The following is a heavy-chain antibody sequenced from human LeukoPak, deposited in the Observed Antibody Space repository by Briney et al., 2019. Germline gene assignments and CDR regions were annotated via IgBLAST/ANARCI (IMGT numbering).Heavy chain of an antibody. Sequence: PSETLSLTCTVSGASISSASYYWSWIPQPPGKRLEWIGYIYYSGSTNYNLSLKSRLTISLDTSKNQFSRNLSSVTAADTAVYYCARVIGAAPYYFDYWGQGTLVTVSS. CDR3: ARVIGAAPYYFDY. V-gene: IGHV4-61*01. CDR2: IYYSGST. J-gene: IGHJ4*02. CDR1: GASISSASYY. D-gene: IGHD2/OR15-2a*01.